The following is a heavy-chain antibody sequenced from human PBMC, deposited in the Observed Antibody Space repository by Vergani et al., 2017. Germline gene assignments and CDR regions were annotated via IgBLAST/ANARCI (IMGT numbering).Heavy chain of an antibody. CDR2: INPSGGRT. V-gene: IGHV1-46*01. J-gene: IGHJ5*02. Sequence: QVQLVQSGAEVKKPGASVKVSCKASGYTFTSYGISWVRQAPGQGLEWMGIINPSGGRTSYAQKFQSRVTMTRDTSTSTVYMELSSLRSEDTAVYYCAKVGRVAPTAEQLPRGWFDPWGQGTLVTVSS. CDR1: GYTFTSYG. D-gene: IGHD6-6*01. CDR3: AKVGRVAPTAEQLPRGWFDP.